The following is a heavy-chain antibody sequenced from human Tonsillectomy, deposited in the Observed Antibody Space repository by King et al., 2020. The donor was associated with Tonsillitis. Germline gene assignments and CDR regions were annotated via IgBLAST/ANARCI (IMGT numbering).Heavy chain of an antibody. CDR3: ARDPSGYFDY. Sequence: VQLQESGPGLVKPSETLSLTCTVSGGSISSYYWSWIRQPPGKGLEWIGYIYYSGSTNYNPSLKSRVTISVDTSKNQFSLKLSSVTAADTAVYYCARDPSGYFDYWGQGTLVTVSS. V-gene: IGHV4-59*01. CDR2: IYYSGST. CDR1: GGSISSYY. D-gene: IGHD3-10*01. J-gene: IGHJ4*02.